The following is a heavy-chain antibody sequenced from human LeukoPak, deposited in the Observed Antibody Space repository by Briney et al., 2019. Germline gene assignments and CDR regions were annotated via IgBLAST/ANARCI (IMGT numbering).Heavy chain of an antibody. V-gene: IGHV4-61*02. D-gene: IGHD2-15*01. CDR3: ARVDGSCSGGSCRSGNLFDP. Sequence: SETLSLTCTVSGDSTRGGRTYGTCTRQPAGKGRGWNGRIYMFIGSTNYNPSLTSRVTISVDTSKTQFSLKLTSVTAADTAVYYCARVDGSCSGGSCRSGNLFDPWGEGSLVTASS. CDR2: IYMFIGST. CDR1: GDSTRGGRTY. J-gene: IGHJ5*02.